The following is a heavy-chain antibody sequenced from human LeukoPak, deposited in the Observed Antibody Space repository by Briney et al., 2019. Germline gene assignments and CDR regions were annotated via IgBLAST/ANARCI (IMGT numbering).Heavy chain of an antibody. V-gene: IGHV4-59*01. Sequence: PSETLSLTCTVSGGSISSYYWSWIRQPPGKGLEWIGYIYYSGSTNYNPSLKSRVTISVDTSKNQFSLKLSSVTAADTVAYYCARGDGYCSSTSCLLHFYYWGQGTLVTVSS. CDR3: ARGDGYCSSTSCLLHFYY. J-gene: IGHJ4*02. CDR1: GGSISSYY. CDR2: IYYSGST. D-gene: IGHD2-2*01.